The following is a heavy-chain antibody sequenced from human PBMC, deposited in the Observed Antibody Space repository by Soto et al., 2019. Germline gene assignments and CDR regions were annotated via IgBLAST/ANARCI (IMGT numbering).Heavy chain of an antibody. CDR3: AKGSPPKQWLADY. D-gene: IGHD6-19*01. CDR2: ISYDGSNK. J-gene: IGHJ4*02. CDR1: GFTFSSYG. V-gene: IGHV3-30*18. Sequence: QVQLVESGGGVVQPGRSLRLSCAASGFTFSSYGMHWVRQAPDKGLEWVAVISYDGSNKYYADSVKGRFTISRDNSKNTLYLQMNSLRAEDTAVYYCAKGSPPKQWLADYWGQGTLVTVSS.